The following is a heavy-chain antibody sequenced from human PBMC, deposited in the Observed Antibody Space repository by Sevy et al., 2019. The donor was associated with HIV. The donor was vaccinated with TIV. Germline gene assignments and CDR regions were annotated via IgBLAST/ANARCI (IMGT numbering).Heavy chain of an antibody. D-gene: IGHD7-27*01. CDR1: GFTFTNYW. V-gene: IGHV3-7*01. J-gene: IGHJ4*02. CDR2: IKEDGSEN. Sequence: GGSLRLSCAASGFTFTNYWMTGVRQAPGKGLEWVANIKEDGSENNYVESVKGRFTISRDNAKNSVYLQMNSLRAEDTAVYYCAREVWGPEYWGQGNLVTVSS. CDR3: AREVWGPEY.